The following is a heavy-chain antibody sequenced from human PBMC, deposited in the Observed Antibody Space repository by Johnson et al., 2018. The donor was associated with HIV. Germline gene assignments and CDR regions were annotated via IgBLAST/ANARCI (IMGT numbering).Heavy chain of an antibody. CDR3: AKDGIDRERIRYFDWLLLNAFDI. CDR1: GFTFSSYG. CDR2: IRYDGSNK. Sequence: QVQLVESGGGVVQPGGSLRLSCAASGFTFSSYGMHWVRQAPGKGLEWVAFIRYDGSNKYYADSVKGRFTISRDNSKNTLYLQRNSLRAEDTAVYYCAKDGIDRERIRYFDWLLLNAFDIWGQGTMVTVSS. D-gene: IGHD3-9*01. J-gene: IGHJ3*02. V-gene: IGHV3-30*02.